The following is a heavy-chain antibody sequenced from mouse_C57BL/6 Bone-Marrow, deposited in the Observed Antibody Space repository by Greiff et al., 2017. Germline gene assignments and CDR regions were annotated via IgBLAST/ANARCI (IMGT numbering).Heavy chain of an antibody. CDR3: ARGLRQGDWFAY. V-gene: IGHV1-66*01. CDR1: GYSFTSYY. Sequence: VQLQQSGPELVKPGASVKISCKASGYSFTSYYIHWVKQRPGQGLEWIGWIYPGSGNTKYNEKFKGKATLTADTSSSTAYMQLSSLTSEDSAVYYCARGLRQGDWFAYWGQGTLVTVSA. D-gene: IGHD2-2*01. CDR2: IYPGSGNT. J-gene: IGHJ3*01.